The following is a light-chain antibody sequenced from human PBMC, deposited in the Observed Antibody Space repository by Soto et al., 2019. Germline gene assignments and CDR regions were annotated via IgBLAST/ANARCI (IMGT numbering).Light chain of an antibody. CDR1: QSVTAN. CDR3: QERSRWPRGT. V-gene: IGKV3-11*01. J-gene: IGKJ4*01. Sequence: EIVMTQSPATLSLSPGERATLSCRASQSVTANLAWFQQKPGQAPRLLIFHASQRAAGIPARFAGSGSGTDFTLTISSLEPEDFAVYYCQERSRWPRGTFGGGTKVEI. CDR2: HAS.